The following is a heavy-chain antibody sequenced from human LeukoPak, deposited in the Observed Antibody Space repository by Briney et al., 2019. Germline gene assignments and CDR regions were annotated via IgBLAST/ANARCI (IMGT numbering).Heavy chain of an antibody. D-gene: IGHD4-11*01. J-gene: IGHJ4*02. CDR3: ATLLVTYYFDY. CDR1: GFTFSSYS. Sequence: PGGPLRLSCAASGFTFSSYSMNWVRQAPGKGLEWVSSISSSSSYIHYADSVKGRFTISRDNAKNSLYLQMNSLRAEDTAVYYCATLLVTYYFDYWGQGTLVTVSS. CDR2: ISSSSSYI. V-gene: IGHV3-21*01.